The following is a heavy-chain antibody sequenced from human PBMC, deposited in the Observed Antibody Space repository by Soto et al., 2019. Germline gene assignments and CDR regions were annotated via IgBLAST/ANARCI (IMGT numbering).Heavy chain of an antibody. CDR3: ARDPPRKVFDI. CDR2: IYSGGST. Sequence: GESLKISCAASGFTVSSNYMSWVRQAPGKGLEWVSVIYSGGSTYYADSVKGRFTISRDNSKNTLYLQMNSLRAEDTAVYYCARDPPRKVFDIGGQGKMATAS. J-gene: IGHJ3*02. V-gene: IGHV3-53*01. CDR1: GFTVSSNY.